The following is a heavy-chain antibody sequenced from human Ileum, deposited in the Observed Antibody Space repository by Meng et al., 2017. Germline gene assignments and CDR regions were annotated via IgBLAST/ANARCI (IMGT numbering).Heavy chain of an antibody. Sequence: QGQPQASGPGPLNPSGTLSLTCAVSGGSISTSDWWSWVRQPPGKGLEWIGEIHHSGSTNYNPSLKSRVTISVDKSKNQFSLKLNSVTAADTAVYYCAREWSGSYRHFDYWGQGTLVTVSS. J-gene: IGHJ4*02. V-gene: IGHV4-4*02. CDR1: GGSISTSDW. CDR3: AREWSGSYRHFDY. CDR2: IHHSGST. D-gene: IGHD1-26*01.